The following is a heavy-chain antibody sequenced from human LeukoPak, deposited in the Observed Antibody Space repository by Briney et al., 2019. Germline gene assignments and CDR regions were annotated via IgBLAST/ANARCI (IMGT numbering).Heavy chain of an antibody. Sequence: GGSLRVSCAASGFTVSSNYMSWVRQAPGKGLEWVSVIYSGGSTYYADSVKDRFTISRDNSNNTLYLQMNSLRAEDTAVYYCARDRGSAFDYWGQGTLVTVSS. D-gene: IGHD2-15*01. V-gene: IGHV3-66*01. CDR3: ARDRGSAFDY. CDR1: GFTVSSNY. J-gene: IGHJ4*02. CDR2: IYSGGST.